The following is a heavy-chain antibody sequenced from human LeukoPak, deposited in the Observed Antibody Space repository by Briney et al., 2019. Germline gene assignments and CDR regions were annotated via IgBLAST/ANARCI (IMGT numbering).Heavy chain of an antibody. D-gene: IGHD3-10*01. CDR3: AKDRDYYGSGSY. CDR1: GFTFSSYA. V-gene: IGHV3-23*01. Sequence: GGSLRLSCAASGFTFSSYAMGWVRQAPGKGLEWVSAISGSGGSTYYADSVKGRFTISRDNSKNTLYLQMNSLRAEDTAVYYCAKDRDYYGSGSYWGQGTLVTVSS. J-gene: IGHJ4*02. CDR2: ISGSGGST.